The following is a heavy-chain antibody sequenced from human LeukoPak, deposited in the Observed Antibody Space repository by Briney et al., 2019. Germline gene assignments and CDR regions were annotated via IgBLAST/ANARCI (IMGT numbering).Heavy chain of an antibody. V-gene: IGHV3-74*01. D-gene: IGHD3-22*01. CDR2: INSDGNST. Sequence: GGSLRLSCAASGFTFSSYWMHRVRQAPGKGLVWVSRINSDGNSTTYADSVKGRFTISRDNAKNTLYLQMNSLRAEDTAVYYCARVAYYYDSSGYLSYWGQGTLVTVSS. CDR3: ARVAYYYDSSGYLSY. CDR1: GFTFSSYW. J-gene: IGHJ4*02.